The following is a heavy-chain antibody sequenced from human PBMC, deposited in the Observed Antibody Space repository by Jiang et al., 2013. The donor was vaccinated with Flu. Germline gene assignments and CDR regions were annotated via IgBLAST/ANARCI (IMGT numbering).Heavy chain of an antibody. CDR2: IFQSGST. CDR1: GYSISSGSY. V-gene: IGHV4-38-2*01. Sequence: SGPGLVKPSETLSLTCAVSGYSISSGSYWGWIRQPPGKGLEWIGSIFQSGSTYYNPSLKSRVTISVDTSKKQFSLKLSSVTAADTAVYYCARGGEGGGRFYFSDIWGQGTMVTVSS. D-gene: IGHD2/OR15-2a*01. CDR3: ARGGEGGGRFYFSDI. J-gene: IGHJ3*02.